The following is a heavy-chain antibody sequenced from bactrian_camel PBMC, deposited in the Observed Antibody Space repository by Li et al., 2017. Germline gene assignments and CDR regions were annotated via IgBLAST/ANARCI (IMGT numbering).Heavy chain of an antibody. CDR1: GDINSRKY. CDR2: ISAGVDVT. Sequence: QVQLVESGGGSVQAGGSLRLSCAASGDINSRKYMGWFRQIPGKEREGVAVISAGVDVTSYADSVKGRFTISQDNAKNMVYLQMTGLKPEDTAMYYCTATSNYWWSCDPDYVAGYNYWGQGTQVTVS. V-gene: IGHV3S54*01. D-gene: IGHD7*01. J-gene: IGHJ4*01. CDR3: TATSNYWWSCDPDYVAGYNY.